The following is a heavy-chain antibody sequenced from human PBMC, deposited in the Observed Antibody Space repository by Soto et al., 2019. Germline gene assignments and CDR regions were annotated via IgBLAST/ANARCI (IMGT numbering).Heavy chain of an antibody. J-gene: IGHJ6*02. CDR2: IDSNGGT. CDR1: DDSSSNYK. CDR3: LRQGFGRLHGLVDV. D-gene: IGHD3-10*01. V-gene: IGHV4-59*08. Sequence: QVQLQESGPGLVKPSETLSLTCTVSDDSSSNYKWSWIRQPPGRRLEWIGYIDSNGGTSYNPSLQSRVTISIDTSTKQFFLTLSSVTAADTAVYYCLRQGFGRLHGLVDVWGQGTTVTVSS.